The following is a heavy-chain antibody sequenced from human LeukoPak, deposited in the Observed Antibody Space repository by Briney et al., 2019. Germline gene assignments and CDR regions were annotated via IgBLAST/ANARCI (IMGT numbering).Heavy chain of an antibody. J-gene: IGHJ4*02. D-gene: IGHD6-13*01. CDR3: ATGYSSSWYIDY. CDR2: FDPEDGET. CDR1: GYTLTELS. Sequence: ASVTVSFKVSGYTLTELSMHWVRQAPGKGLEWMGGFDPEDGETIYAQKFQGRVTMTEDTSTDTAYMELSSLRSEDTAVYYCATGYSSSWYIDYWGQGTLVTVSS. V-gene: IGHV1-24*01.